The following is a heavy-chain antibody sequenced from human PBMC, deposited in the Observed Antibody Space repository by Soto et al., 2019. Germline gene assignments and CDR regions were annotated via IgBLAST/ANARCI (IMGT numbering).Heavy chain of an antibody. D-gene: IGHD2-15*01. CDR3: AKDLWGYCSGGSCYSIDF. V-gene: IGHV3-23*01. Sequence: EVQLLESGGGLVQPGGSLRLSCAASGFTFSSYAMSWVRQAPGKGLEWVSAISGSGGDTYYADSVKGRFTISRDNSKNTLYLQMNSLRADDTAVYYCAKDLWGYCSGGSCYSIDFWGQGTLVTVSS. J-gene: IGHJ4*02. CDR1: GFTFSSYA. CDR2: ISGSGGDT.